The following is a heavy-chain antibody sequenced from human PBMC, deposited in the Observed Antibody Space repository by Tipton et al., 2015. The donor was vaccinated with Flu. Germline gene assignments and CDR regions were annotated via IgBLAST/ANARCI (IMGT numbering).Heavy chain of an antibody. CDR1: GFTFNSYG. V-gene: IGHV3-30*18. CDR3: AKDHYTAAGADV. CDR2: LSYDGSHK. J-gene: IGHJ4*02. Sequence: SLRLSCAASGFTFNSYGMHWVRQAPGKGLEWVAFLSYDGSHKYYADPVKGRFTISRDNSKNTLYLQMNSLRAEDTAEYYCAKDHYTAAGADVWGQGTMVTVSS. D-gene: IGHD6-25*01.